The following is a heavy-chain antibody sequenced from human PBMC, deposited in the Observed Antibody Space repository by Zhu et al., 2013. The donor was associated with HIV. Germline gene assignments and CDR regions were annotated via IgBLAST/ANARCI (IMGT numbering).Heavy chain of an antibody. J-gene: IGHJ4*02. CDR3: ARGLPKFRSGWYDRTDY. D-gene: IGHD6-19*01. CDR2: MNPNSGNT. V-gene: IGHV1-8*01. Sequence: QVQLVQSGAEVKKPGASVKVSCKASGYTFTSYDINWVRQATGQGLEWMGWMNPNSGNTGYAQKFQGRVTMTRNTSISTAYMELSSLRSEDTAVYYCARGLPKFRSGWYDRTDYWGQGTLVTVSS. CDR1: GYTFTSYD.